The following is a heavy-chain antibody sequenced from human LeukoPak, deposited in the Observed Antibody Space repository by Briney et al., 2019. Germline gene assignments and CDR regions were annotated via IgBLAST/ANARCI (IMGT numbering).Heavy chain of an antibody. J-gene: IGHJ4*02. CDR2: IRSKAYGGTT. V-gene: IGHV3-49*04. D-gene: IGHD3-22*01. Sequence: GGSLRLSCTASGFTFGDYAMSWVRQAPGNGLEWVGFIRSKAYGGTTEYAASVKGRFTISRDDSKSIAYLQMNSLKTEDTAVYYCTREAETNYYDSSGDFKIWYFDYWGQGTLVTVSS. CDR3: TREAETNYYDSSGDFKIWYFDY. CDR1: GFTFGDYA.